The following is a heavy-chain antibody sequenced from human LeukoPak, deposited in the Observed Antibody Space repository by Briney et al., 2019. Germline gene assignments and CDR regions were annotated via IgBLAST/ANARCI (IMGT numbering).Heavy chain of an antibody. J-gene: IGHJ4*02. CDR3: ARAGTEYYYDSSGCFDY. CDR2: IYYSRST. V-gene: IGHV4-31*03. CDR1: GGSISSGGYY. D-gene: IGHD3-22*01. Sequence: SQTLSLTCTVSGGSISSGGYYWSWIRQHPGKGLEWIGYIYYSRSTYYNPSLKSRVTISVDTSKNQFSLKLSSVTAADTAVYYCARAGTEYYYDSSGCFDYWGQGTLVTVSS.